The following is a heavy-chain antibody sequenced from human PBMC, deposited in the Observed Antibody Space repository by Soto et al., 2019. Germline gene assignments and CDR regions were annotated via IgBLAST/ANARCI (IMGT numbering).Heavy chain of an antibody. CDR2: ISYDGSDK. V-gene: IGHV3-30-3*01. D-gene: IGHD3-22*01. J-gene: IGHJ4*02. Sequence: PGGSLRLSCAASGFTFSSYAMHWVRQAPGKGLEWVALISYDGSDKDYADSVKGRFTISRDNSRNTLFLQMNSLRAEDTAVYYCARDYYKYYDSSGYYRSPAYWGQGTLLTVS. CDR3: ARDYYKYYDSSGYYRSPAY. CDR1: GFTFSSYA.